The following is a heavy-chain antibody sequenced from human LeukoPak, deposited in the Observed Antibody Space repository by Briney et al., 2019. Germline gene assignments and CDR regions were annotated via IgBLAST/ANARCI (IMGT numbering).Heavy chain of an antibody. CDR3: AKDRERQIPLHTFDI. J-gene: IGHJ3*02. Sequence: PGGSLRLSCAASGFTFSDYALSWVRQTPGKGLEWVSAISASGGSTYYADSVKGRLTISRDNSNNTLYLQMNSLRAEDTALYFCAKDRERQIPLHTFDIWGQGTMVTVSS. CDR2: ISASGGST. D-gene: IGHD2-21*01. CDR1: GFTFSDYA. V-gene: IGHV3-23*01.